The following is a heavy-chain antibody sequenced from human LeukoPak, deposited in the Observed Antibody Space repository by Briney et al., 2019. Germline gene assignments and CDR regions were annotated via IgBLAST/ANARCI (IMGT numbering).Heavy chain of an antibody. V-gene: IGHV2-70*11. D-gene: IGHD3-22*01. CDR2: IDWDDDK. CDR1: GFSLSTSGMC. J-gene: IGHJ4*02. Sequence: RESGPALVKPTQTLTLTCTFSGFSLSTSGMCVSWIRQPPGKALEWLARIDWDDDKYYSTSLKTRLAISKDTSKNQVVLTMTNMDPVDTATYYCARMPFVYYGSSGYPYFDYWGQGTLVTVSS. CDR3: ARMPFVYYGSSGYPYFDY.